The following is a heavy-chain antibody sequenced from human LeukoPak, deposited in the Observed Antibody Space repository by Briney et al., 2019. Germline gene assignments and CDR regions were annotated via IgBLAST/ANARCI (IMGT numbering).Heavy chain of an antibody. V-gene: IGHV4-31*03. Sequence: SQTLSLTCTVSGGSISSGGYYWSWIRQHPGKGLEWIGYTYYSGSTYYNPSLKSRVTISVDTSKNQFSLNLTSVTAADTAVYYCARGAAANGPWFDPWGQGTLVTVSS. CDR1: GGSISSGGYY. CDR2: TYYSGST. CDR3: ARGAAANGPWFDP. D-gene: IGHD6-13*01. J-gene: IGHJ5*02.